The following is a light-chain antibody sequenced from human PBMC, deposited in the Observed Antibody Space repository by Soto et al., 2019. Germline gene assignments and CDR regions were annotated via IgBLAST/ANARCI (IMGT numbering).Light chain of an antibody. J-gene: IGLJ1*01. CDR1: SSDVGRYNI. Sequence: QSALTQPASVSGSPGQSITISCTGTSSDVGRYNIVSWYQQHPGKAPKLMIYEGSKRPSGVSDRFSGSKSGNMASLTISGLQAEDEADYYCCSYAGSSTYVFGTGTKLTVL. CDR2: EGS. CDR3: CSYAGSSTYV. V-gene: IGLV2-23*01.